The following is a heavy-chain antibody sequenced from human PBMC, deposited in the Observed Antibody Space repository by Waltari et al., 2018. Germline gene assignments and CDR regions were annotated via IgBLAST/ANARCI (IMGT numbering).Heavy chain of an antibody. D-gene: IGHD2-2*01. Sequence: EVQLVESGGGLVKPGGSLRLSCAASGFTFSSYSMNWVRQAPGKGLELVSALSRISSYIYYADSVKGRFTISRDNAKNALYLQMNSLRAEDTAVYYCARDLPGAEYQLQLTGFDYWGQGTLVTVSS. CDR3: ARDLPGAEYQLQLTGFDY. V-gene: IGHV3-21*01. J-gene: IGHJ4*02. CDR2: LSRISSYI. CDR1: GFTFSSYS.